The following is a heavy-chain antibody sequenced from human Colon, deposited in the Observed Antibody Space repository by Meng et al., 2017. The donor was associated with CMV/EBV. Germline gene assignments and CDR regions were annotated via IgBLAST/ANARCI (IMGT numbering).Heavy chain of an antibody. CDR2: VIPMLGIV. D-gene: IGHD3-3*01. J-gene: IGHJ4*02. CDR3: ARLGAGVGDF. V-gene: IGHV1-69*10. Sequence: SVKVSCKATGGTFSSYGISWVRQAPGQGLEWMGGVIPMLGIVTYAQRFQGRVTITADKSTTTSTAFMDLSSLTSEDTAVYYCARLGAGVGDFWGQGTLVTVSS. CDR1: GGTFSSYG.